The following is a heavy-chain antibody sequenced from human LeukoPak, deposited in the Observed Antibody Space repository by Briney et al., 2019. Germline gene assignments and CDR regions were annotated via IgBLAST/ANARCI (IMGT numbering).Heavy chain of an antibody. CDR3: ARGREQWLGLYYRCYFDY. CDR2: INHSGST. J-gene: IGHJ4*02. CDR1: GGSFSGYY. Sequence: NPSETLSLTCAVYGGSFSGYYWSWIRQPPGKGLEWIGEINHSGSTNYNPSLKSRVTISVDTSKNQFSQKLSSVTAADTAVYYCARGREQWLGLYYRCYFDYWGQGTLVTVSS. V-gene: IGHV4-34*01. D-gene: IGHD6-19*01.